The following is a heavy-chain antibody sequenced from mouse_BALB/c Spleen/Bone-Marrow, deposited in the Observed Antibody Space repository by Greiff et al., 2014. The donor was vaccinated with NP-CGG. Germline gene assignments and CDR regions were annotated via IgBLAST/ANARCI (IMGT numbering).Heavy chain of an antibody. J-gene: IGHJ1*01. V-gene: IGHV7-3*02. CDR2: IRNKANGYTT. CDR3: ARDKNYGSYWYFDV. D-gene: IGHD2-1*01. CDR1: GFTFTDYY. Sequence: EVMLVESGGGLVRPGGSLRLSCAPSGFTFTDYYMSWVRQPPGKALEWLGFIRNKANGYTTEYSASVKGRFTISRDNSQSILYLQMNTLRAEDSATYYCARDKNYGSYWYFDVWGAGTTVTVSS.